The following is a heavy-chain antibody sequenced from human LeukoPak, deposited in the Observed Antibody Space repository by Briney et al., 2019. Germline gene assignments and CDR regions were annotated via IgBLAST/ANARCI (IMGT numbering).Heavy chain of an antibody. V-gene: IGHV3-7*01. D-gene: IGHD3-3*01. CDR2: IKQDGSEK. Sequence: GGSLRLSCAASGFTFSSYWMSWVRQAPGKGLEWVANIKQDGSEKYYVDSVKGRFTISRDNAKNSLYLQMNSLRAEDTAVYYCARDYRFWSGLYFYCWGQGTLVTVSS. CDR1: GFTFSSYW. CDR3: ARDYRFWSGLYFYC. J-gene: IGHJ4*02.